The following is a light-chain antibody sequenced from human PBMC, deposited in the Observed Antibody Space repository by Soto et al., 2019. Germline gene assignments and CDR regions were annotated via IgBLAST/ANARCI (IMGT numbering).Light chain of an antibody. Sequence: EIVLTQSPGTLSLSPGERATLSCRASQSVCSSYLAWYQQKPGQPPRLLIYGASTRATGIPDRFSGSGSGPDFTLTISRLEPEDFAVYYCQQYGSSHLTFGQGTKVEIK. CDR1: QSVCSSY. J-gene: IGKJ1*01. CDR2: GAS. V-gene: IGKV3-20*01. CDR3: QQYGSSHLT.